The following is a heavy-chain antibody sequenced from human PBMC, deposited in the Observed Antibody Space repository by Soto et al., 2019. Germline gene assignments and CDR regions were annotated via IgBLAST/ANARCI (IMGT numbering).Heavy chain of an antibody. CDR3: ARDGNTTKVILY. J-gene: IGHJ4*02. V-gene: IGHV1-46*01. CDR1: GYTFTSYY. D-gene: IGHD1-26*01. CDR2: INPSGGST. Sequence: GASVKVSCKASGYTFTSYYMHWVRQATGQGLEWMGIINPSGGSTSYAQKFQGRVTMTRDTSTSTVYMELSSLRSEDTAVYYCARDGNTTKVILYWGQGTLVTVSS.